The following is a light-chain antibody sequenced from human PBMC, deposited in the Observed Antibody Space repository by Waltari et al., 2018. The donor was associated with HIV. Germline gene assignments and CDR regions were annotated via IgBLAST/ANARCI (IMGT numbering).Light chain of an antibody. Sequence: EVVMTQSPATLSVSPGERVTLSCRASQSVDSNLAWYQQKPGQAPRLLFYGASTRATGIPARVSGSGSGTEFTLTISSLQSEDSAVYYCQQYKNWPPYTFGQGTKLGIK. J-gene: IGKJ2*01. CDR2: GAS. V-gene: IGKV3-15*01. CDR3: QQYKNWPPYT. CDR1: QSVDSN.